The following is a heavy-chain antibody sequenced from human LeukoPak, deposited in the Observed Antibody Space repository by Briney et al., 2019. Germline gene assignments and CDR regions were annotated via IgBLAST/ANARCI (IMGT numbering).Heavy chain of an antibody. J-gene: IGHJ6*03. Sequence: GGSLRLSCAASGFTVSSNYMSWVRQAPGKGLEWVSVIYSGGSTYYADFVKGRFTISRDNSKNTLYLQMNSLRAEDTAVYYCARRYYMDVWGKGTTVTISS. CDR3: ARRYYMDV. V-gene: IGHV3-53*01. CDR1: GFTVSSNY. CDR2: IYSGGST.